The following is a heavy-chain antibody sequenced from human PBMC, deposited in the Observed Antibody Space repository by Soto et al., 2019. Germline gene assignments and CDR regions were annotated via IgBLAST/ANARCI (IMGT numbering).Heavy chain of an antibody. CDR3: AREVDSSSYGMDV. CDR1: GFTFSSYG. D-gene: IGHD6-6*01. Sequence: GGSLRLSCAASGFTFSSYGMHWVRQAPGKGLEWVAVIWYDGSNKYYADSVKGRFTISRDNSKNTLYLQMNSLRAEDTAVYYCAREVDSSSYGMDVWGQGTTVTVSS. V-gene: IGHV3-33*01. J-gene: IGHJ6*02. CDR2: IWYDGSNK.